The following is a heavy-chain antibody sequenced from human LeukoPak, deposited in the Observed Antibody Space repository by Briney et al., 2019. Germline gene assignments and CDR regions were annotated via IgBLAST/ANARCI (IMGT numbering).Heavy chain of an antibody. CDR1: GFTFSSYW. CDR2: ISGSGGST. V-gene: IGHV3-23*01. J-gene: IGHJ6*03. Sequence: HPGGSLRLSCAASGFTFSSYWMSWVRQAPGKGLEWVSAISGSGGSTYYADSVKGRFTVSRDNSKNSLYLQMNSLRAEDTALYYCAKDSAIRVDYYYYYMDVWGKGTTVTVSS. D-gene: IGHD2-2*02. CDR3: AKDSAIRVDYYYYYMDV.